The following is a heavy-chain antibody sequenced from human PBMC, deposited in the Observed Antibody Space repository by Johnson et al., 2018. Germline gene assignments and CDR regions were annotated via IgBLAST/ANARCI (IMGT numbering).Heavy chain of an antibody. CDR3: AREANYRFGSGYYKAWWVDP. Sequence: VQLVESGGGLVQPGGSLRLSCAASGFTFSSYSMNWVRQAPGKGLEWVSYISSSSSTIYYADSVKGRFTISRDNAKNSLYLQMNSLRDEDTAVDYCAREANYRFGSGYYKAWWVDPWGQGPLVTVSS. CDR1: GFTFSSYS. CDR2: ISSSSSTI. D-gene: IGHD3-3*01. J-gene: IGHJ5*02. V-gene: IGHV3-48*02.